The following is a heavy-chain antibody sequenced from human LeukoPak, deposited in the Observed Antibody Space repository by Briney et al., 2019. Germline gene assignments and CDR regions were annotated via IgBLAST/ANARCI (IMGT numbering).Heavy chain of an antibody. D-gene: IGHD5-18*01. CDR1: GYTFTGYY. Sequence: ASVKVSCKASGYTFTGYYMHWVRQAPGQGLEWMGQINPNSGGTNYAQKFQGRVTMTRDTSISTAYMELSRLRSDDTAVYYCARGIQLWSSWDAFDIWGQGTMVTVSS. CDR2: INPNSGGT. J-gene: IGHJ3*02. CDR3: ARGIQLWSSWDAFDI. V-gene: IGHV1-2*06.